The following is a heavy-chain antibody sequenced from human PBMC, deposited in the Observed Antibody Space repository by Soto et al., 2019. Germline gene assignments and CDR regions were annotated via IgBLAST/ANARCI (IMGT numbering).Heavy chain of an antibody. Sequence: EVQLVESGGGLVKPGGSLRLSCAASGFTFSNAWMSWVRQAPGKGLEWVGRIKRKTDGGTTDYAAPVKGRFTISRDDSKNTLFLQMNSLKTEDTAVYYCTTDQWFGSPQVTYYFDYWGQGTLVTVSS. D-gene: IGHD3-10*01. J-gene: IGHJ4*02. CDR3: TTDQWFGSPQVTYYFDY. V-gene: IGHV3-15*01. CDR2: IKRKTDGGTT. CDR1: GFTFSNAW.